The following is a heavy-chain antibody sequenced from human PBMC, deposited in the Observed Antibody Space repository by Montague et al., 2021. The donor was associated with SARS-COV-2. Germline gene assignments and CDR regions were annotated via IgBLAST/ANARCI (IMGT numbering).Heavy chain of an antibody. J-gene: IGHJ6*03. CDR1: GCTISSSSYY. Sequence: SETLSLTCTVSGCTISSSSYYWGWIRQPPGKGLEWIGSIYYSGITYYNPSLKSRVTISADTPKNQFSLKLTSVAAADTAVYYCARLGDGVVPSPILGVGPYSSNYLMHVWDTGTLVSVAS. CDR3: ARLGDGVVPSPILGVGPYSSNYLMHV. D-gene: IGHD3-10*01. V-gene: IGHV4-39*07. CDR2: IYYSGIT.